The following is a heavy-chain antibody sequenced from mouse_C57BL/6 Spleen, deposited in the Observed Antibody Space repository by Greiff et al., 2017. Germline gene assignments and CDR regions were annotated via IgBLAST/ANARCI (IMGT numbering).Heavy chain of an antibody. CDR2: IHPNSGSN. CDR1: GYTFTSYW. Sequence: QVQLQQPGAELVKPGASVKLSCKASGYTFTSYWMHWVKQRPGQGLEWIGMIHPNSGSNNYNEKFKSKATLTVDKSSTTAYMQLSRLTSEDSAVYYCTRLDDDAMDDWGQGASVTVSS. V-gene: IGHV1-64*01. J-gene: IGHJ4*01. CDR3: TRLDDDAMDD.